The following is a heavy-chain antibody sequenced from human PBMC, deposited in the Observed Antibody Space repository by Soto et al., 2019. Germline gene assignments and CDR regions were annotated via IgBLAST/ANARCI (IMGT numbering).Heavy chain of an antibody. D-gene: IGHD3-16*01. Sequence: ASVKVSCKASGYIFSSYGISWVRQAPGQGLEWMGWISGDNANTKSAQKFQGRVTMTTDTSTSTAYMELRSLRSDDTAVYYCGREGQQLAQEKYYYYYGMDVWGQGTTVTVS. J-gene: IGHJ6*02. CDR1: GYIFSSYG. CDR2: ISGDNANT. V-gene: IGHV1-18*01. CDR3: GREGQQLAQEKYYYYYGMDV.